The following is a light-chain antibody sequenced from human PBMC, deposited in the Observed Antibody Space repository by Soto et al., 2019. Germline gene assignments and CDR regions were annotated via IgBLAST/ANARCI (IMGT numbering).Light chain of an antibody. CDR2: GAS. CDR3: QQTSNWPPEIT. V-gene: IGKV3D-20*02. Sequence: ILLTQSPGTLSVSPGERATLSCRASQSVTSSYLTWYQQKPGQAPRLLIYGASTRAAGIPDRFSGSGSGTDFTLTISSLEPEDFAVYYCQQTSNWPPEITFGQGTRLEIK. J-gene: IGKJ5*01. CDR1: QSVTSSY.